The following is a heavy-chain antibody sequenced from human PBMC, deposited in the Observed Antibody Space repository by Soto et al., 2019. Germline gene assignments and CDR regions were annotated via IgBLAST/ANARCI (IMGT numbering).Heavy chain of an antibody. CDR2: VYYNENT. CDR3: ARRERYYGSLGWFDP. J-gene: IGHJ5*02. Sequence: PSETLSLTCSVSGGSISSFTYYWGWIRQPPGKGLEWIGTVYYNENTYYNPSLKSRVTITVDTAKNQFSLNLRSVTAADTAMYFCARRERYYGSLGWFDPSGPGTLVTVSS. V-gene: IGHV4-39*01. CDR1: GGSISSFTYY. D-gene: IGHD3-10*01.